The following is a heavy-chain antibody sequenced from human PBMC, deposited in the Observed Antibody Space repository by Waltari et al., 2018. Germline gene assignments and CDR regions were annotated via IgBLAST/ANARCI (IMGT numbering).Heavy chain of an antibody. CDR3: ARDRDYDYGDYGLGY. J-gene: IGHJ4*02. CDR2: IYSGGST. V-gene: IGHV3-53*01. Sequence: AASGFTVSSNYMSWVRQAPGKGLEWVSVIYSGGSTYYADSVKGRFTISRDNSKNTLYLQMNSLRAEDTAVYYCARDRDYDYGDYGLGYWGQGTLVTVSS. CDR1: GFTVSSNY. D-gene: IGHD4-17*01.